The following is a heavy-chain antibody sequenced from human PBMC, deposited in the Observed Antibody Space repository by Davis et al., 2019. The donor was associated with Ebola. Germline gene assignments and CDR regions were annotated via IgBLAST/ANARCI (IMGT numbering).Heavy chain of an antibody. J-gene: IGHJ5*02. Sequence: SSVPVSRLPSLCTFGSHPILRARPPPGPALEWLGRLIPISGPANYAQKFQGRVTITADKSTSTAYMELSSLRSEDPAVYYCARGGGTQLVLAAAWFDPWGQGTLVTVSS. D-gene: IGHD6-25*01. CDR2: LIPISGPA. CDR3: ARGGGTQLVLAAAWFDP. CDR1: LCTFGSHP. V-gene: IGHV1-69*06.